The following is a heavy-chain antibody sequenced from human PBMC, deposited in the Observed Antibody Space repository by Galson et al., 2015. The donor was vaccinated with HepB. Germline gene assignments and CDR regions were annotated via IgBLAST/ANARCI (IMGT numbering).Heavy chain of an antibody. Sequence: SETLSLTCAVYGGSFSGHYWTWIRQPPCKGLEWIGNTNPRGNTNYNPSLKRRVIISADSSKNQFSLKLTSVTAADMAVYYCARGHTAGYDYVWGRREKLAAHWDYWGQGTLLTVSS. CDR2: TNPRGNT. V-gene: IGHV4-34*01. J-gene: IGHJ4*02. D-gene: IGHD3-16*01. CDR1: GGSFSGHY. CDR3: ARGHTAGYDYVWGRREKLAAHWDY.